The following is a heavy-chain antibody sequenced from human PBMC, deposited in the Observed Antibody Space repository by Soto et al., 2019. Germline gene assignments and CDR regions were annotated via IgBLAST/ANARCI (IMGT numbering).Heavy chain of an antibody. CDR3: ARDLPQWLGLNWFDP. CDR2: ISSSGSTI. V-gene: IGHV3-11*01. Sequence: QVQLVESGGGLVKPGGSLRLSCAASGFTFSDYYMSWIRQPPGKGLEWVSYISSSGSTIYYADSVKGRFTISSNHAKNSLYLQMSSLRAEATAVYYCARDLPQWLGLNWFDPWGQGTLVTVSS. D-gene: IGHD6-19*01. CDR1: GFTFSDYY. J-gene: IGHJ5*02.